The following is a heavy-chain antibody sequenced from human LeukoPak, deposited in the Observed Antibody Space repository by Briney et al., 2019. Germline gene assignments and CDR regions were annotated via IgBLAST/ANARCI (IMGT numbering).Heavy chain of an antibody. D-gene: IGHD1-26*01. V-gene: IGHV5-51*01. CDR1: GYIFTNSW. Sequence: GESLKISCEASGYIFTNSWIAWVRQMPGKGLEWVGIIYPGDSDARYSPSFQGQVTISADKSINTAYLQWSSLKASDTAMYYCARRSGKYFDLWGQGTLVTVSS. J-gene: IGHJ4*02. CDR2: IYPGDSDA. CDR3: ARRSGKYFDL.